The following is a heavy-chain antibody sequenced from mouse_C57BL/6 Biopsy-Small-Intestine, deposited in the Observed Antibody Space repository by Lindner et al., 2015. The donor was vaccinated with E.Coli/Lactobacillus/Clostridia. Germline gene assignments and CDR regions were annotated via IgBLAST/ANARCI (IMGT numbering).Heavy chain of an antibody. Sequence: VQLQESGAELAKPGASVKMSCKASGYTFTNYWMHWVKQRPGQGLEWIGYINPSSGYTEFNQKFKDKATLTADKSSSTAYMQLNSLTSEDSAVYYCARSKYPGHFDVWGAGTTVTVSS. D-gene: IGHD5-1*01. CDR3: ARSKYPGHFDV. CDR2: INPSSGYT. V-gene: IGHV1-7*01. J-gene: IGHJ1*01. CDR1: GYTFTNYW.